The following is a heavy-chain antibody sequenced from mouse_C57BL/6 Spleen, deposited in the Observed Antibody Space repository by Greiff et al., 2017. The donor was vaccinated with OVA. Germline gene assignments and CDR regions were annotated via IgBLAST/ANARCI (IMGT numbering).Heavy chain of an antibody. D-gene: IGHD2-3*01. CDR3: ARTYDGPGKFAY. Sequence: QVQLQQPGAELVKPGASVKLSCKASGYTFTSYWMQWVKQRPGQGLEWIGEIDPSDSYTNYNQKFKGKATLTVDTSSSTAYMQLSSLTSEDSAGYYCARTYDGPGKFAYWGQGTLVTVSA. V-gene: IGHV1-50*01. CDR1: GYTFTSYW. CDR2: IDPSDSYT. J-gene: IGHJ3*01.